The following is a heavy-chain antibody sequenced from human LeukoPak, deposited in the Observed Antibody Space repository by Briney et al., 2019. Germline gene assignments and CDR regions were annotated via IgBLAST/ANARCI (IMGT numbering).Heavy chain of an antibody. CDR1: GGSISSYY. Sequence: SETLSLTCTVSGGSISSYYWSWIRQPPGKGLEWIGYIYYSGSTNYNPSLKSRVTISVDTSKNQFSLKLSSVTAADTAVYYCARDSRLGYSYGYFDYWGQGTLVTVSS. CDR2: IYYSGST. J-gene: IGHJ4*02. CDR3: ARDSRLGYSYGYFDY. D-gene: IGHD5-18*01. V-gene: IGHV4-59*01.